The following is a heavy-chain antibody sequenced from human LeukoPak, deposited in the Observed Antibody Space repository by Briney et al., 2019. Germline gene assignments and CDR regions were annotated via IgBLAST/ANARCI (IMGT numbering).Heavy chain of an antibody. Sequence: SQTLSLTCAIFGDSVSTNSAAWNWIRQSPSRGLEWLGRTHYLSQWHNDYAVSVKSRITINPDTSKNQFSLHLNSVTPEDTGVYYCARWRHITGDIYETLDIWGQGTMVTVSS. D-gene: IGHD1-20*01. CDR3: ARWRHITGDIYETLDI. J-gene: IGHJ3*02. CDR1: GDSVSTNSAA. V-gene: IGHV6-1*01. CDR2: THYLSQWHN.